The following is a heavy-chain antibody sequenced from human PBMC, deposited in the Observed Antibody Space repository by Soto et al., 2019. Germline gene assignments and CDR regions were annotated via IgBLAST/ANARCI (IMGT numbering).Heavy chain of an antibody. CDR2: IEHDGNAK. J-gene: IGHJ4*02. Sequence: EVQLVESGGGLVQPGGSLRLSCAASGFTFSDYWMSWVRQSPGKGLEWVANIEHDGNAKNYLDSVRGRFTVSRDNAENTLHLQMNSLRAEDTAVYYCSRVPDSRDTSGYWGRGTLVIVSS. CDR1: GFTFSDYW. D-gene: IGHD2-21*02. CDR3: SRVPDSRDTSGY. V-gene: IGHV3-7*04.